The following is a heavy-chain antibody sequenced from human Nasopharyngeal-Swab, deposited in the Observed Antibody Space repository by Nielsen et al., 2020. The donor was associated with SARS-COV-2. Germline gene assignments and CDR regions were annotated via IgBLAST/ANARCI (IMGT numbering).Heavy chain of an antibody. Sequence: ASSQVSCSASGYIFTSYDISWVRHARAQGLEGMGSIGAYNGNTNYAQKFQDRVTMTTDTSTSTVYMELRSLVSDDTAVYYCARHGVAEDYWGQGTLVTVSS. V-gene: IGHV1-18*01. CDR1: GYIFTSYD. J-gene: IGHJ4*02. CDR2: IGAYNGNT. D-gene: IGHD3-3*01. CDR3: ARHGVAEDY.